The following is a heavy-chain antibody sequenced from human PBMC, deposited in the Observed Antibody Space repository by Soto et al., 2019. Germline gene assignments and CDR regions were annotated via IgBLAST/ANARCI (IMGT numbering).Heavy chain of an antibody. CDR1: GGTFNTYA. Sequence: QVQLVQSGAEMKKPGSSVKVSCQSSGGTFNTYAMNWVRQAPGQGPEWMGDISPMFGAANYAPKFQGRVTITADESTGTSYMQLSSLTSEDTALYLCAREVQVHTPAFVYWGQGTLFTVSS. V-gene: IGHV1-69*19. D-gene: IGHD3-10*01. J-gene: IGHJ4*02. CDR3: AREVQVHTPAFVY. CDR2: ISPMFGAA.